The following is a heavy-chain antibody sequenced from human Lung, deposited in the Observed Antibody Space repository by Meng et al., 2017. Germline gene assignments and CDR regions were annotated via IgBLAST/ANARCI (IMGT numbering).Heavy chain of an antibody. V-gene: IGHV6-1*01. Sequence: QVHLQQSGPVLVKPSETLSLTCAISGDSVSRNSAAWYWIRQSPSRGLECLGRTYYRSKWYNGYAVSVRSRITINPDTSKNQFSLQLNSVTPEDTAVYCCARSQQWLDSWGQGTLVTVSS. CDR2: TYYRSKWYN. CDR3: ARSQQWLDS. J-gene: IGHJ4*02. D-gene: IGHD6-19*01. CDR1: GDSVSRNSAA.